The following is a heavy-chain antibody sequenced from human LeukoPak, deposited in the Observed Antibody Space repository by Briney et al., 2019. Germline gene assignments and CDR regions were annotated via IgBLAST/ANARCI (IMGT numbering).Heavy chain of an antibody. CDR3: ARGLDLGRGAY. V-gene: IGHV7-4-1*02. CDR2: INPNTGIP. J-gene: IGHJ4*02. D-gene: IGHD7-27*01. Sequence: ASVKVSCKASGYKFSIYSLIWVRQAPGQGLEWMGWINPNTGIPTYAQGFTGRFVFSLDTSVSTAYLQITNLQAEDTAVYYCARGLDLGRGAYWGQGTLVTVSS. CDR1: GYKFSIYS.